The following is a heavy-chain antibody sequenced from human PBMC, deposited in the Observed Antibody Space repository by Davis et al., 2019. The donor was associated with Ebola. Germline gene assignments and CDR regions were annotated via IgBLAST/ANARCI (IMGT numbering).Heavy chain of an antibody. D-gene: IGHD3-10*01. CDR3: ARDIFANSGWFGELSR. V-gene: IGHV3-30-3*01. Sequence: GESLKISCAASAFTFSSYPMHWVRQAPGKGLEWVAVILHDGSNKYYAESVKGRFTISRDNSKNTLYLQMSSLRAEDTAVYFCARDIFANSGWFGELSRWGQGTLVTVSS. CDR2: ILHDGSNK. CDR1: AFTFSSYP. J-gene: IGHJ4*02.